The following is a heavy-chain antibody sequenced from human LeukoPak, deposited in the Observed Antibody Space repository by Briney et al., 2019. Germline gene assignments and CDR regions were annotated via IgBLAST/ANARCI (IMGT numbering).Heavy chain of an antibody. CDR3: ARDGYYGSGSYDY. D-gene: IGHD3-10*01. CDR2: ISSSGSTI. CDR1: GFTFSSYE. V-gene: IGHV3-48*03. Sequence: TGGSLRLSCAASGFTFSSYEMNWVRQAPGKGLEWVSYISSSGSTIYYADSVKGRFTISRDNAKNSLYLQMNSLRAEDTAVYYCARDGYYGSGSYDYWGQGTLVTVSS. J-gene: IGHJ4*02.